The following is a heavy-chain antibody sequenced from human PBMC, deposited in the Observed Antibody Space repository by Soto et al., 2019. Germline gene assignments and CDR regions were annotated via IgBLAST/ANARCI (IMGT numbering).Heavy chain of an antibody. J-gene: IGHJ2*01. CDR2: IDPDGSEK. CDR1: GVTFSTYW. Sequence: EVQLVESGGGLVQPGESLRLSCVASGVTFSTYWMTWVRLTPGKGLEWVAIIDPDGSEKDYADSVRGRFTISSYKVKNSLYLYMNIVGAEDTAVYYCVREDCYCDLWGRGTLVTLSS. V-gene: IGHV3-7*04. CDR3: VREDCYCDL.